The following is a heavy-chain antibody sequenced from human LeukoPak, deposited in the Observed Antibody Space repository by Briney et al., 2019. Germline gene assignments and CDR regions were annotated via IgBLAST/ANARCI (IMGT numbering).Heavy chain of an antibody. J-gene: IGHJ4*02. CDR2: IIPIFGTA. D-gene: IGHD5-18*01. V-gene: IGHV1-69*01. CDR3: ARGGYSYGRFDY. Sequence: SVKVSCKASGGTFSSYAISWVRQAPGQGLEWMGGIIPIFGTANYAQKFQGRVTITADESTSTAYMELSSLRSEDTAVYYCARGGYSYGRFDYWGQGALVTVSS. CDR1: GGTFSSYA.